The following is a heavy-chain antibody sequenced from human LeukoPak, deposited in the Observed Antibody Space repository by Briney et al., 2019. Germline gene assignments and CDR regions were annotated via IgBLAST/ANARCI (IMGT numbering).Heavy chain of an antibody. V-gene: IGHV4-39*01. D-gene: IGHD1-1*01. CDR2: IYYSGTT. Sequence: SETLSLTCTVSGGSIINRSYHWDWIRQPPGKGLEWIGSIYYSGTTYYNPSLKSRVTISVDASKNQFSLKLSSVTAADTAVYYCVARNGDYSYMDVWGKGTTVTVSS. J-gene: IGHJ6*03. CDR1: GGSIINRSYH. CDR3: VARNGDYSYMDV.